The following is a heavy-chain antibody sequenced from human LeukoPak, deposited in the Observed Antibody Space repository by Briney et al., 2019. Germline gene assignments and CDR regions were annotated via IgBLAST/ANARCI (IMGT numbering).Heavy chain of an antibody. Sequence: GGSLRLSCAASGFTFSSYAMHWVRQAPGKGLEWVAVISYDGSNKYYADSVKGRFTISRDKSKNTLYLQMNSLRAEDTAVYYCASPTRRDGYNLDYWGQGTLVTVSS. CDR1: GFTFSSYA. CDR3: ASPTRRDGYNLDY. J-gene: IGHJ4*02. V-gene: IGHV3-30-3*01. CDR2: ISYDGSNK. D-gene: IGHD5-24*01.